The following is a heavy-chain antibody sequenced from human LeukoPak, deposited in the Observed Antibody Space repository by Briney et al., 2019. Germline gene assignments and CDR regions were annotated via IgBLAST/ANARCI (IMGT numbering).Heavy chain of an antibody. D-gene: IGHD3-22*01. V-gene: IGHV5-51*01. CDR2: IYPGTSDT. CDR3: ARRGYDSRGYHFYFDY. CDR1: GYSFTNYW. Sequence: GESLKISCKASGYSFTNYWIGWLRQMPGKGLEWMGIIYPGTSDTKYSPSFQGHVTVSADKSISTAYLQWSSLKASDTAMYYCARRGYDSRGYHFYFDYWGQGTLLTVSS. J-gene: IGHJ4*02.